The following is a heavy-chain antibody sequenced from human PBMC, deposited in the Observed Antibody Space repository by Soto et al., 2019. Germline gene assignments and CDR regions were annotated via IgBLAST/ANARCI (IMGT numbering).Heavy chain of an antibody. D-gene: IGHD6-25*01. Sequence: PGGSLRLSSAASGFTFSSYAMHWVRQAPGKGLEWVAVISYDGSNKYYADSVKGRFTISRDNSKNTLYLQMNSLRAEDTAVYYCARVPPPYLAAPFDYWGQGTLVTVSS. V-gene: IGHV3-30-3*01. J-gene: IGHJ4*02. CDR2: ISYDGSNK. CDR3: ARVPPPYLAAPFDY. CDR1: GFTFSSYA.